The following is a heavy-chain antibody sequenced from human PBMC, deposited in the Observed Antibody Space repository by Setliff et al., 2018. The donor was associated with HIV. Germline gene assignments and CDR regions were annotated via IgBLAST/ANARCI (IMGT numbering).Heavy chain of an antibody. CDR1: GFTFSSYT. J-gene: IGHJ4*02. Sequence: PGGSLRLSCAASGFTFSSYTINWVRQAPGEGLEWVSSISSSSYYIYYADSVKGRFTISRDNAKNSLFLQMNSLRAEDTAVYYCASIELAAMVPVDYWGQGTLVTVSS. V-gene: IGHV3-21*01. D-gene: IGHD5-18*01. CDR2: ISSSSYYI. CDR3: ASIELAAMVPVDY.